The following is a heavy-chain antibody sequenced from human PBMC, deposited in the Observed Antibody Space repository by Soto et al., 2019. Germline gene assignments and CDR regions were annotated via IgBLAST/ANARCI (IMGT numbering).Heavy chain of an antibody. CDR2: LDQGGGEK. CDR1: EFSFSDYW. CDR3: ARRGSSRQIYHYRMDV. Sequence: GGSLRLSCAASEFSFSDYWMAWVRQAPGKGLEWVANLDQGGGEKHYVDSVKGRFTISRDNAKNSLYLQMNSLRAEDTAVYYCARRGSSRQIYHYRMDVWGPGTTVTVSS. V-gene: IGHV3-7*02. J-gene: IGHJ6*02. D-gene: IGHD6-13*01.